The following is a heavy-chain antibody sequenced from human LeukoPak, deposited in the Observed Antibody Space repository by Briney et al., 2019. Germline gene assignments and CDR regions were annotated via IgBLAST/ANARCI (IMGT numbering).Heavy chain of an antibody. CDR3: ARDPSYSSSSGVDY. CDR2: ISSSSSTI. D-gene: IGHD6-6*01. Sequence: TGGSLRLSCAASGFTFSSYSMNWVRQAPGKGLEWVSYISSSSSTIYYADSVKGRFTISRDNAKNSLYLQMNSLRDEDTAVYYCARDPSYSSSSGVDYWGQGTLVTVSS. CDR1: GFTFSSYS. V-gene: IGHV3-48*02. J-gene: IGHJ4*02.